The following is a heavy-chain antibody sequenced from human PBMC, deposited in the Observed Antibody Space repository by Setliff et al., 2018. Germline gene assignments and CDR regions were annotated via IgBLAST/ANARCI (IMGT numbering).Heavy chain of an antibody. Sequence: ASVKVSCKASGYTFISYGISWVRQAPGQGLEWMGWISGYNGNTNYAQKFQGRVTMTTDTSISTAYMELSSLRSEDTAVYYCARFLVVGTSRPYGMDVWGQGTTVTVSS. D-gene: IGHD2-8*02. CDR2: ISGYNGNT. CDR3: ARFLVVGTSRPYGMDV. CDR1: GYTFISYG. J-gene: IGHJ6*02. V-gene: IGHV1-18*01.